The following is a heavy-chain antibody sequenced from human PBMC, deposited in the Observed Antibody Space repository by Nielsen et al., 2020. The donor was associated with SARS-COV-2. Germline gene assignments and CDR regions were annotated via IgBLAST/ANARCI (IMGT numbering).Heavy chain of an antibody. Sequence: SETLSPTCTVLGGSISSGSYFWSWIRQHPGNGLEWIGNIYYTGSTNYNPSLKSRITISIDPSKNQFSLKLSSVTAADTAVYYCAREKGYYDSLFYYGMDVWGQGTTVTVSS. CDR1: GGSISSGSYF. V-gene: IGHV4-31*03. J-gene: IGHJ6*02. D-gene: IGHD3-22*01. CDR3: AREKGYYDSLFYYGMDV. CDR2: IYYTGST.